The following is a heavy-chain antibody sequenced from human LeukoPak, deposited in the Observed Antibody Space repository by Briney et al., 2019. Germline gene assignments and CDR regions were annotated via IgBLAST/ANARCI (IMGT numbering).Heavy chain of an antibody. CDR1: GFSLSTRGMR. Sequence: SGPTLVNPTPTLTLTCTFSGFSLSTRGMRVSWIRQPPGKALEWLARIDWDDDKFYSTSLKTRLTISKDTSKNQVVLTMTNMDPVDTATYYCARTPYCGGDCYVDYWGQGTLVTVSS. CDR3: ARTPYCGGDCYVDY. J-gene: IGHJ4*02. D-gene: IGHD2-21*02. V-gene: IGHV2-70*04. CDR2: IDWDDDK.